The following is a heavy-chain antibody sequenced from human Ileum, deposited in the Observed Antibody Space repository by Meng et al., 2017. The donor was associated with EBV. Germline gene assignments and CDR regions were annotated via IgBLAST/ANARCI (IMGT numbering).Heavy chain of an antibody. CDR1: GYRFTAFG. CDR3: ASNGDEVDY. CDR2: ISTFNGNT. V-gene: IGHV1-18*01. D-gene: IGHD4-17*01. J-gene: IGHJ4*02. Sequence: QGQLVQSGAEVKKPGASVKVSCKASGYRFTAFGISWVRQAPGQGPEWMGWISTFNGNTNYAQKFQGRLTVTTDTSTNTAYMELRNLRSDDTAVYYCASNGDEVDYWGQGTLVTVSS.